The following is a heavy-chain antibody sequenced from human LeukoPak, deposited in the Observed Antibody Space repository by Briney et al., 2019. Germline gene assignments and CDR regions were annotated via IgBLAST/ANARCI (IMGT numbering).Heavy chain of an antibody. J-gene: IGHJ4*02. Sequence: GGSLRLSCAASGLTFSTYGMYWVRQAPGKGREWVAFIGSDGSGKYHADSGKGRFTISRDNSKNTLSLQMSSLRAEDTAVYYCAKGRPDFDYWGQGPLVTVSS. CDR3: AKGRPDFDY. CDR2: IGSDGSGK. V-gene: IGHV3-30*02. CDR1: GLTFSTYG. D-gene: IGHD1-14*01.